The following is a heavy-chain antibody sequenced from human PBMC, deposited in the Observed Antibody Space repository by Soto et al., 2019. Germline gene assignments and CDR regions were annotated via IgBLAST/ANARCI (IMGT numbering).Heavy chain of an antibody. Sequence: HPGGSLRLSCAAAGITFSSYAMSWVRQAPGKGLEWVSAISGSGGSTYYADSVKGRFTISRDNSKNTLYLQMNSLRAEDTAVYYCAKVLSYYDSSGYCGYWGQGTLVTVSS. CDR2: ISGSGGST. CDR1: GITFSSYA. V-gene: IGHV3-23*01. CDR3: AKVLSYYDSSGYCGY. J-gene: IGHJ4*02. D-gene: IGHD3-22*01.